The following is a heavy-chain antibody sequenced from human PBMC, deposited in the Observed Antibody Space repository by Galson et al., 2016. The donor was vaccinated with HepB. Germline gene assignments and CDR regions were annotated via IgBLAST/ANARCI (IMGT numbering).Heavy chain of an antibody. Sequence: SVKVSCKASDYTFSRYGLSWVRQAPGQGLEWLGRINPSSGDTKYAQKFQGRVTVSRDTSTSTAYMELSRLRSDDTAVYYCVRTYCSTTRCYPDAFDIWGQGTAVTVSS. CDR1: DYTFSRYG. CDR3: VRTYCSTTRCYPDAFDI. D-gene: IGHD2-2*01. J-gene: IGHJ3*02. CDR2: INPSSGDT. V-gene: IGHV1-2*06.